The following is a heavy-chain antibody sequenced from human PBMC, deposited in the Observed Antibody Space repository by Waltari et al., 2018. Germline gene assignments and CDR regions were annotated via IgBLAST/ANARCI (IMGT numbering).Heavy chain of an antibody. V-gene: IGHV4-4*02. D-gene: IGHD2-15*01. J-gene: IGHJ4*02. CDR1: GDSMSSSDW. Sequence: QMQLQESGPGLVKPSGTLSLTCTVSGDSMSSSDWGSWVRQTPEKGLEWIWQIPRSGRTHYNPSFEIRVTISIDTSKNQFSLKVTSTTAADTAVYYCARDRGRGIYLDSWGRGTLVTVSP. CDR3: ARDRGRGIYLDS. CDR2: IPRSGRT.